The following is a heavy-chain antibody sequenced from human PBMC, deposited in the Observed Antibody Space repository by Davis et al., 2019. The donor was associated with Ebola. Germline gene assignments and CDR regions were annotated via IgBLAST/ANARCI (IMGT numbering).Heavy chain of an antibody. V-gene: IGHV4-30-4*01. CDR2: IYYSGST. CDR3: ARGSPTKRPLKRNWFDP. J-gene: IGHJ5*02. D-gene: IGHD1-1*01. CDR1: GGSISSGDYY. Sequence: PSETLSLTCTVSGGSISSGDYYWSWIRQPPGKGLEWIGYIYYSGSTYYNPSLKSRVTISVDTSKNQFSLKLSSVTAADTAVYYCARGSPTKRPLKRNWFDPWGQGTLVTVSS.